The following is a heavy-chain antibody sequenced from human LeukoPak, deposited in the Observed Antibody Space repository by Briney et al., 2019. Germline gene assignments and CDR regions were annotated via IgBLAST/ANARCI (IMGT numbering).Heavy chain of an antibody. D-gene: IGHD4-17*01. Sequence: SETLSLTCTVSGGSINNHYWSWIRQPPGKGPEWIGYIYSSGSTSYNPSLKSRVTISVDTSKNQFSLKLSSVTAADTAVYYCARGSTVTTMDDAFDIWGQGTMVTVSS. CDR1: GGSINNHY. CDR3: ARGSTVTTMDDAFDI. V-gene: IGHV4-59*11. CDR2: IYSSGST. J-gene: IGHJ3*02.